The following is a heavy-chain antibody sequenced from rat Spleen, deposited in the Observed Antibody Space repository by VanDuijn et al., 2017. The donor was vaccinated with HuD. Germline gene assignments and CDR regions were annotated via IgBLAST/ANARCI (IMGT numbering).Heavy chain of an antibody. Sequence: QVQLKESGPGLVQPSQTLSLTCTVSGFSLTDYSVHWVRQPPGKGLEWMGRIQSGGSTDYNSALKSRLSISRDTSKSQVFLKMNSLQTEDTAIYFCTRAGGYWGQGVMVTVSS. CDR2: IQSGGST. CDR1: GFSLTDYS. J-gene: IGHJ2*01. V-gene: IGHV2-19*01. D-gene: IGHD1-11*01. CDR3: TRAGGY.